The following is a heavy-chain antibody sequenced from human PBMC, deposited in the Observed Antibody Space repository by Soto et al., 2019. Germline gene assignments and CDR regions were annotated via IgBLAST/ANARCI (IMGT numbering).Heavy chain of an antibody. CDR1: GGSISSGDYY. Sequence: SETLSLTCTVSGGSISSGDYYWSWIRQSPGKGLEWIGYIYYSGSTYYNPSLKSRVTISIDTSKNQFSLKISSVTAADTSVYYCARIVVLPAAPNYYHYYGVDVWGQGTTVTVSS. CDR2: IYYSGST. V-gene: IGHV4-30-4*01. CDR3: ARIVVLPAAPNYYHYYGVDV. J-gene: IGHJ6*02. D-gene: IGHD2-2*01.